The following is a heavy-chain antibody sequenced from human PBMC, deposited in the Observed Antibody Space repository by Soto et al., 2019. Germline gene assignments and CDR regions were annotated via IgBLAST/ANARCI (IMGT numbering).Heavy chain of an antibody. CDR2: IVVGSGNT. J-gene: IGHJ6*02. CDR3: AASQYDFWSGYSGMDV. V-gene: IGHV1-58*01. CDR1: GFTFTSSA. Sequence: SVKVSCKASGFTFTSSAVQWVRQARGQRLEWIGWIVVGSGNTNYAQKFQERVTITRDMSTSTAYMELSSLRSEDTAVYYCAASQYDFWSGYSGMDVWGQGTTVTVSS. D-gene: IGHD3-3*01.